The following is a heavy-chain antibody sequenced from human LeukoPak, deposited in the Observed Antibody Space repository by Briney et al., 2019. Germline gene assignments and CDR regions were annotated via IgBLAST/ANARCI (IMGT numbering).Heavy chain of an antibody. D-gene: IGHD7-27*01. J-gene: IGHJ4*02. Sequence: GGSLRLSCAASGFTFSDSYMTWIRQAPGKGLEWVSYISNSGSTIYYADSVKGRFSISRDNAESSLYLQMHSLRVEDTAVYYCGRGHWGLDYWGQGTLVTVSS. CDR3: GRGHWGLDY. V-gene: IGHV3-11*04. CDR1: GFTFSDSY. CDR2: ISNSGSTI.